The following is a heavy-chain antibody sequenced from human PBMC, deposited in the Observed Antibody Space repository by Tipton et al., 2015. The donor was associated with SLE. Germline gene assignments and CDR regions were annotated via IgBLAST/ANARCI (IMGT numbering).Heavy chain of an antibody. D-gene: IGHD5-12*01. Sequence: LRLSCTVSGGSISSGSYYWSWIRQPAGKGLEWIGHIYTSGSTNYNPSLKSRVTISVDTSKNQFSLKLSSVTAADTAMYYCARDHSIVATIWGQGTLVTVSS. CDR2: IYTSGST. J-gene: IGHJ4*02. CDR1: GGSISSGSYY. V-gene: IGHV4-61*09. CDR3: ARDHSIVATI.